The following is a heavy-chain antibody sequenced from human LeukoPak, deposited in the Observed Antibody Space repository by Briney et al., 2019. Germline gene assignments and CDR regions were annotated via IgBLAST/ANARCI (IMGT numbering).Heavy chain of an antibody. V-gene: IGHV1-18*04. Sequence: ASVKVSCKASGYTLTGYYMHWVRQAPGQGLEWMGWISAYNGNTNYAQKLQGRVTMTTDTSTSTAYMELRSLRSDDTAVYYCARCYGGNSRFGWFDPWGQGTLVTVSS. CDR1: GYTLTGYY. D-gene: IGHD4-23*01. CDR3: ARCYGGNSRFGWFDP. J-gene: IGHJ5*02. CDR2: ISAYNGNT.